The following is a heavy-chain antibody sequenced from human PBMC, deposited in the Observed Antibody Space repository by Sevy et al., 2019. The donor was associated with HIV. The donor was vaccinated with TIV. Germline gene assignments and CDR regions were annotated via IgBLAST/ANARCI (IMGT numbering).Heavy chain of an antibody. Sequence: SETLSLTCTVSGGSISSSSYYWGWIRQPPGKGLEWIGSIYYSGSTYYTPSLKSRVTISVDTSKNQFSLKLSSVTAADTAVYYCARQTNDYYDSSGYTYYFDYWGQGTLVTVSS. CDR2: IYYSGST. D-gene: IGHD3-22*01. J-gene: IGHJ4*02. V-gene: IGHV4-39*01. CDR1: GGSISSSSYY. CDR3: ARQTNDYYDSSGYTYYFDY.